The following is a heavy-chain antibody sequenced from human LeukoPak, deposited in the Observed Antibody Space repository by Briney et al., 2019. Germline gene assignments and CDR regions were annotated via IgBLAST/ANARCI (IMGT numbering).Heavy chain of an antibody. J-gene: IGHJ4*02. D-gene: IGHD2-2*01. CDR3: ARWSAAFDF. CDR1: RFRFCKSS. V-gene: IGHV3-7*04. CDR2: INLVGTET. Sequence: GGSLRLSCAGSRFRFCKSSVSWVRPTSGKRLECVGYINLVGTETSYVDSVKGRFTISRDNAKNSLYLQMNSLRAEDTATYYCARWSAAFDFWGQGTLVTASS.